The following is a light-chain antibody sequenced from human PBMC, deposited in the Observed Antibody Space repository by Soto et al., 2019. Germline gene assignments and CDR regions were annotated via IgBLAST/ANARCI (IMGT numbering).Light chain of an antibody. Sequence: DIVMTQSPDSLAVSLGERATINCKSSQSVLYSSNNKNYLAWYQQKPGQPPKLLIYWASTRESGVPDRFSGSGSGTDFTLTISSLQAEDVAVYYCQQYYGTLYTFGQGTKREIK. V-gene: IGKV4-1*01. CDR2: WAS. J-gene: IGKJ2*01. CDR3: QQYYGTLYT. CDR1: QSVLYSSNNKNY.